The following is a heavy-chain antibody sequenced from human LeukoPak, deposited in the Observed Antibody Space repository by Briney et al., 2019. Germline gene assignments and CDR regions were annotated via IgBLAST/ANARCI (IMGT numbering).Heavy chain of an antibody. CDR2: IYSGGST. CDR1: GSTVSNNY. V-gene: IGHV3-66*01. CDR3: SRVVFGDISGAFDI. D-gene: IGHD3-9*01. J-gene: IGHJ3*02. Sequence: GESLRLFCAVSGSTVSNNYMSWVRQAPGKGLEWVSVIYSGGSTYYEDSVKGRFTISRDNPKNTLYLQVNSLRTEDTAVYYCSRVVFGDISGAFDIWGQGTMVTVSS.